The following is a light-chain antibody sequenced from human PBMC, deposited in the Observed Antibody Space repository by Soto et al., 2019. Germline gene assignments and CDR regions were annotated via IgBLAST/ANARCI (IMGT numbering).Light chain of an antibody. J-gene: IGLJ2*01. Sequence: QSVLTQPASVSGSPGQSITISCTGTSSDVGGYNYISWYQQHPGKAPKFIIYDVRNRPSGVSNRFSGSRSGNTASLTISGLQAEDDADYYCSSYTSSSTVIFGGGTKVTVL. V-gene: IGLV2-14*01. CDR2: DVR. CDR3: SSYTSSSTVI. CDR1: SSDVGGYNY.